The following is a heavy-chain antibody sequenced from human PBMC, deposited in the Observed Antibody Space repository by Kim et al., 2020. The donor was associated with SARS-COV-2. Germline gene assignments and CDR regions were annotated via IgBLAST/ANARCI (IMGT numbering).Heavy chain of an antibody. Sequence: SETLSLTCTVSGYSISSDNYWSWVRQPPGKGLEWIGNIYHSGSTYYNPSLKSRVTISVDTSKNEISLKMRSVTATDTAVYYCARSSSVAGTTLFDYWGQGTLVTVSS. CDR1: GYSISSDNY. V-gene: IGHV4-38-2*02. CDR2: IYHSGST. CDR3: ARSSSVAGTTLFDY. D-gene: IGHD6-19*01. J-gene: IGHJ4*02.